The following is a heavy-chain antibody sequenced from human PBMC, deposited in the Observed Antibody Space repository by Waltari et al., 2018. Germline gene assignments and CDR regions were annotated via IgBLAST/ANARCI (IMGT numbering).Heavy chain of an antibody. CDR1: GHTLTTYY. CDR2: INPSGGDT. CDR3: AKGGDGGNWFDP. V-gene: IGHV1-46*01. Sequence: QVQLMQSGAEVKKPGASVKVSCKASGHTLTTYYLHWVRQTPGQGLEWMGMINPSGGDTRYEQKCRGKVTMARDTSTRTVYMELRSLRFEDTAVYYCAKGGDGGNWFDPWGQGTLVTVSS. J-gene: IGHJ5*02. D-gene: IGHD3-16*01.